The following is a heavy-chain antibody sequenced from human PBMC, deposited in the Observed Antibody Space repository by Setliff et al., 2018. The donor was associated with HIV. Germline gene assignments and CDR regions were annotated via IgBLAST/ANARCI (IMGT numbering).Heavy chain of an antibody. Sequence: SETLSLTCGVYGGSFSGYYWSWIRQPPGKGLEWIGEINHSGSTNYNPSLKSRVTISVDTSKNQFSLKLSSVTAADTAVYYCARGRWYSSGWYEYWGQGTLVTVSS. J-gene: IGHJ4*02. D-gene: IGHD6-13*01. CDR1: GGSFSGYY. CDR2: INHSGST. V-gene: IGHV4-34*01. CDR3: ARGRWYSSGWYEY.